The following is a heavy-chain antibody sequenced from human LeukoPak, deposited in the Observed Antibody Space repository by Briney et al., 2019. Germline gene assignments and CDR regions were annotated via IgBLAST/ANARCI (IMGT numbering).Heavy chain of an antibody. CDR3: ARADGYSTNFDY. J-gene: IGHJ4*02. CDR2: IIPILGIA. Sequence: SVKASCKASGGTFSSYAISWVRQAPGQGLEWMGRIIPILGIANYAQKFQGRVTITADKSTSTAYMELSSLRSKDTAVYYCARADGYSTNFDYWGQGTLVTVSS. CDR1: GGTFSSYA. V-gene: IGHV1-69*04. D-gene: IGHD5-24*01.